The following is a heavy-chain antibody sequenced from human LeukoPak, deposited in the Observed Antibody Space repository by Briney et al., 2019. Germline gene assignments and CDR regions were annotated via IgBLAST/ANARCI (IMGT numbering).Heavy chain of an antibody. J-gene: IGHJ4*02. CDR1: GYTFGNSG. Sequence: ASVKVSCKASGYTFGNSGISWVRQAPGQGLEWMGWTNAYNGNTIYAENFQGRVTMTTDTSMSTAYMELTSLRSDDTAVYYCAREERYCSSSRCFVGVGNDYWGQGTLVSVSS. CDR2: TNAYNGNT. V-gene: IGHV1-18*01. CDR3: AREERYCSSSRCFVGVGNDY. D-gene: IGHD2-2*01.